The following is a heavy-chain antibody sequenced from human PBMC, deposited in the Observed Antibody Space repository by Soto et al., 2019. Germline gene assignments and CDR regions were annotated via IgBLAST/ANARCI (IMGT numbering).Heavy chain of an antibody. CDR1: GGSTSSCGYY. Sequence: SETLSLTCTVSGGSTSSCGYYWSWIRQHPGKGLEWIGYIYYSGSTYYNPSLKSRVTISVDTSKNQFSLKLSSVTAADTAVYYCARVLLLDYYGMDVWGQGTTVT. D-gene: IGHD2-8*02. V-gene: IGHV4-31*03. CDR3: ARVLLLDYYGMDV. J-gene: IGHJ6*02. CDR2: IYYSGST.